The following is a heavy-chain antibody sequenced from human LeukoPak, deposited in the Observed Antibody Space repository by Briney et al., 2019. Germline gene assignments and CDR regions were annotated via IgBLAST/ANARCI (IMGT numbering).Heavy chain of an antibody. J-gene: IGHJ6*02. V-gene: IGHV3-23*01. D-gene: IGHD1-7*01. CDR3: ARTIAQYSNTWLYYYYGLDV. CDR2: ISAGSEDS. CDR1: GFTLGGYA. Sequence: GGSLRLPCTASGFTLGGYAMSWVRQAPGKGLEWVSSISAGSEDSYYADSVKGRFTISRDNSKSTLYLQMNSLRADDTAVYYCARTIAQYSNTWLYYYYGLDVWGQGTTVTVSS.